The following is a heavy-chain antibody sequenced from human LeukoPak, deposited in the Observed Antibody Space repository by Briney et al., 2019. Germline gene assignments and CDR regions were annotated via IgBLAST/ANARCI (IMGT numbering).Heavy chain of an antibody. Sequence: GGSLRLSCAASGFTFSSYGMHWVRQAPGKGLEWVAFIRYDGSNKYYADSVKGRLTISRDNSKNTLYLQMNSLRAEDTAVYYCAKDWVVRGVIPDYWGQGTLVTVSS. CDR3: AKDWVVRGVIPDY. CDR1: GFTFSSYG. J-gene: IGHJ4*02. D-gene: IGHD3-10*01. V-gene: IGHV3-30*02. CDR2: IRYDGSNK.